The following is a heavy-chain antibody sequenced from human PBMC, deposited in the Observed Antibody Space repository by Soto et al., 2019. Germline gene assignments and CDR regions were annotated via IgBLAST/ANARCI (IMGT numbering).Heavy chain of an antibody. CDR3: ARGGLRGVRAMQH. V-gene: IGHV3-66*01. J-gene: IGHJ1*01. Sequence: EVQLVESGGGLVQPGGSLRLSCAGSGFTVSTNYMYWVRQAPGKGLEWVSGFHSGDTPYYADSVMGRFSISRDISKNTLYLHMSNLRADDTAVYYCARGGLRGVRAMQHWGQGTVVTVS. CDR1: GFTVSTNY. D-gene: IGHD3-16*01. CDR2: FHSGDTP.